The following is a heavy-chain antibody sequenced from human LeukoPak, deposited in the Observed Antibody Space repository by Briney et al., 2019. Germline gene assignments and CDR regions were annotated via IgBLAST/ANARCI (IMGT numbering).Heavy chain of an antibody. CDR1: GASINSGSSY. Sequence: SETLSLTCTVSGASINSGSSYWGWIRQPAGKGLEWIGRIYTTGNSNYNPSLKSRVTMSVDTSKNQFSLKLSSVTAADTAVYYCAREITMVRGVIINFDYWGQGTLVTVSS. CDR3: AREITMVRGVIINFDY. V-gene: IGHV4-61*02. D-gene: IGHD3-10*01. J-gene: IGHJ4*02. CDR2: IYTTGNS.